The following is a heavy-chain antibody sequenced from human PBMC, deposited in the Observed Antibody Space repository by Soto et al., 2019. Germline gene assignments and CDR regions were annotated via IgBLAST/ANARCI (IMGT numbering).Heavy chain of an antibody. V-gene: IGHV3-21*01. J-gene: IGHJ3*02. CDR1: GFTFSSYS. CDR3: ASEGTGMDYDFWSGSRQDAFDI. CDR2: ISSSSSYI. Sequence: EVQLVESGGGLVKPGGSLRLSCAASGFTFSSYSMNWVRQAPGKGLEWVSSISSSSSYIYYADSVKGRFTISRDNAKNSLYLQMISLRAEDTAVYHCASEGTGMDYDFWSGSRQDAFDIWGQGTMVTVSS. D-gene: IGHD3-3*01.